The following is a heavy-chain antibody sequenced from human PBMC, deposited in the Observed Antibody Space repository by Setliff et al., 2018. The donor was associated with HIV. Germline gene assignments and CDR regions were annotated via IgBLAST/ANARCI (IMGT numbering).Heavy chain of an antibody. CDR2: IYYSGST. J-gene: IGHJ4*02. CDR3: ASRDTSRYFDDY. D-gene: IGHD3-22*01. CDR1: GGSISSGDYY. V-gene: IGHV4-30-4*08. Sequence: SETLSFTCTVSGGSISSGDYYWSWIRQPPGKGLEWIGYIYYSGSTNYNPSLKSRVTISVDTSKNQFSLKLTSVTAADTAVYYCASRDTSRYFDDYWGQGTLVTVSS.